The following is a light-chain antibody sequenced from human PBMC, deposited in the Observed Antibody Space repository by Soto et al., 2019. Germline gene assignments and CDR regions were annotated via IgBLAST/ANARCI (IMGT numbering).Light chain of an antibody. V-gene: IGKV3-15*01. CDR3: QQYDVWPALT. J-gene: IGKJ4*01. CDR1: QSVSSN. Sequence: EIVMTQSPATLSVSPGERATLSCRASQSVSSNLAWYQQKPGQAPRLLIYGASTRATGIPARFSGSGSGTEFTLTISSLQSEDFAVYYCQQYDVWPALTFGGGTKVEIK. CDR2: GAS.